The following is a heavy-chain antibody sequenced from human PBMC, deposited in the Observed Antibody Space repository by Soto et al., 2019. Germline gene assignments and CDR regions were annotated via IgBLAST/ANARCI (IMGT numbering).Heavy chain of an antibody. D-gene: IGHD3-10*01. Sequence: PGESLKISCAASGFTFSSYAMSWVRQAPGKGLEWVSGISDSGGSTYYADSVKGRFTISRDNSKNTLYLQMNSLRAEDTAVYYCAKGTYYYGSAPYYFDYWGQGTLVTVSS. CDR1: GFTFSSYA. J-gene: IGHJ4*02. CDR2: ISDSGGST. CDR3: AKGTYYYGSAPYYFDY. V-gene: IGHV3-23*01.